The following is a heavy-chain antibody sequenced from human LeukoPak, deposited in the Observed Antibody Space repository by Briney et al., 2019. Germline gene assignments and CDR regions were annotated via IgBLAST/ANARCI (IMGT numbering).Heavy chain of an antibody. J-gene: IGHJ4*02. D-gene: IGHD3-16*02. CDR2: IYYSGST. CDR1: GGSISSGGYY. Sequence: PSETLSLSCTVSGGSISSGGYYWSWIRQHPGKGLEWIVYIYYSGSTYYNPSLKSRVTISVDTSKNQFSLNLSSVTAADTAVYYCARTLRLGELSLLRAKYYFDYWGQRTLVTVSS. V-gene: IGHV4-31*02. CDR3: ARTLRLGELSLLRAKYYFDY.